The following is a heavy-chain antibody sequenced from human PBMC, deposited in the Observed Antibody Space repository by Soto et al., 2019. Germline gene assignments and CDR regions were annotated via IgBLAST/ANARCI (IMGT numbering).Heavy chain of an antibody. J-gene: IGHJ4*02. CDR1: GGTFSSYA. CDR2: IIPIFGTA. D-gene: IGHD6-13*01. Sequence: SVKVSCNASGGTFSSYAISWVRQAPGQGLEWMGGIIPIFGTANYAQKFQGRVTITADKSTSTAYMELSSLRSEDTAVYYCARDGAAGRVTDYWGQGTLVTVSS. V-gene: IGHV1-69*06. CDR3: ARDGAAGRVTDY.